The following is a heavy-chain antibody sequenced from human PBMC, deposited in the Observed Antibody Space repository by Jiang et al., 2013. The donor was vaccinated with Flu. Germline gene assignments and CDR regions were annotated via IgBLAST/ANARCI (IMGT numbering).Heavy chain of an antibody. Sequence: HWVRQAPGQRLEWMGWINTGNGNTRYPQQFQGRVAITRDTTANTAYMELSGLRSEDTAVYYCARDRVGAKRGFDYWGQGTLVTVSS. CDR2: INTGNGNT. D-gene: IGHD1-26*01. CDR3: ARDRVGAKRGFDY. J-gene: IGHJ4*02. V-gene: IGHV1-3*04.